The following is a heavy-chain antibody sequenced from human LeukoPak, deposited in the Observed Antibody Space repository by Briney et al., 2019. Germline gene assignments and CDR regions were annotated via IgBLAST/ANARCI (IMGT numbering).Heavy chain of an antibody. CDR3: ASRITYSYGFDY. CDR2: INPNSGGT. V-gene: IGHV1-2*06. D-gene: IGHD5-18*01. Sequence: ASVNVSCKASGYTFTGYYMHWVRQAPGQGLEWMGRINPNSGGTNYAQKLQGRVTMTRDTSLSTAYMELSRLRSDDTAVYYCASRITYSYGFDYWGQGTLVTVSS. CDR1: GYTFTGYY. J-gene: IGHJ4*02.